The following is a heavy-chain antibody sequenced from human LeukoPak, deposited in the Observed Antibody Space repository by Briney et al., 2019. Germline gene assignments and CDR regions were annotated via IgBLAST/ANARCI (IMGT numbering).Heavy chain of an antibody. V-gene: IGHV1-69*05. CDR1: GGTFSSYA. CDR2: IIPIFGTA. Sequence: ASVKVSCKASGGTFSSYAISWVRQAPGQGLEWMGGIIPIFGTANYAQKFRGRVTITTDESTSTAYMELSSLRSEDTAVYYCASSLRHGGNTRVGHYYYMDVWGKGTTVTVSS. CDR3: ASSLRHGGNTRVGHYYYMDV. J-gene: IGHJ6*03. D-gene: IGHD4-23*01.